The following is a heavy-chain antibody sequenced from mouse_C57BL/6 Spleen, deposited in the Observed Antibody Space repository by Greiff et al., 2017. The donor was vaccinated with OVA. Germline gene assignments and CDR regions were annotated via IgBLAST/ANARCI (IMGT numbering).Heavy chain of an antibody. J-gene: IGHJ3*01. CDR3: ARALYDYDGGFAY. Sequence: VQLKQSGPELVKPGASVKIPCKASGYTFTDYNMDWVKQSHGKSLEWIGDINPNNGGTIYNQKFKGKATLTVDKSSSTAYMELRSLTSEDTAVYYCARALYDYDGGFAYWGQGTLVTVSA. D-gene: IGHD2-4*01. CDR1: GYTFTDYN. V-gene: IGHV1-18*01. CDR2: INPNNGGT.